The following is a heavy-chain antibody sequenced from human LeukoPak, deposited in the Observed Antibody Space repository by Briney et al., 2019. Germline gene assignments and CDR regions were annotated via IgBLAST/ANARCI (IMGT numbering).Heavy chain of an antibody. D-gene: IGHD2-15*01. J-gene: IGHJ4*02. CDR2: INPNSGGT. V-gene: IGHV1-2*02. CDR3: ARSIVVVVAATGHFDY. CDR1: GYTFTGYY. Sequence: ASVKVSCKASGYTFTGYYMHWVRQAPGQGLEWMGWINPNSGGTNYAQKFQGRVTMTRDTSISTAYMELSRLRSDDTAVYYCARSIVVVVAATGHFDYWGQGTLVTVSS.